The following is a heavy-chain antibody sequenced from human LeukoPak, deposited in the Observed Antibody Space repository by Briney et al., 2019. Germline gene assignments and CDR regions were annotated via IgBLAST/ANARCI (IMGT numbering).Heavy chain of an antibody. CDR1: GFTFSSYG. Sequence: GGSLRLSCAASGFTFSSYGMHWVRQAPGKGLEWVAFIRYDGSNKYYADSVKGRFTISRDNSKNTLYLQMNSLRAEDTAVYYRAKDLVMIVGSGFDYWGQGTLVTVSS. V-gene: IGHV3-30*02. CDR2: IRYDGSNK. J-gene: IGHJ4*02. CDR3: AKDLVMIVGSGFDY. D-gene: IGHD3-22*01.